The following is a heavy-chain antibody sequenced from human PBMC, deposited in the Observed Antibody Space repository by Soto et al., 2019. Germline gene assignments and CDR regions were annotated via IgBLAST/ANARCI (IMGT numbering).Heavy chain of an antibody. D-gene: IGHD3-16*01. Sequence: QVQLVQSGAEVKKPGASVKVSCKASGYTFTSYAMHWVRQAPGQRLEWMGWINAGNGNTKYSQKFQGRVTITRDTSARTAYLELSSLRSEYTAVYYCARPLGVGAPDYRMDVWGQGTTVTVSS. CDR2: INAGNGNT. CDR3: ARPLGVGAPDYRMDV. J-gene: IGHJ6*02. CDR1: GYTFTSYA. V-gene: IGHV1-3*01.